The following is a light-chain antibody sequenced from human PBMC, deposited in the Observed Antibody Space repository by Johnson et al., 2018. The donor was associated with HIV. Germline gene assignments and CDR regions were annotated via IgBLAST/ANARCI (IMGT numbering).Light chain of an antibody. CDR3: GIWDASLRPLYV. J-gene: IGLJ1*01. CDR2: EDN. V-gene: IGLV1-51*02. Sequence: VNISCSGNVSNIESYFVSWYPQLPGAAPTLLIYEDNKRPSGIPDRFSGSKSGATATLGITGLQTGDEADYYCGIWDASLRPLYVFGTGTTITVL. CDR1: VSNIESYF.